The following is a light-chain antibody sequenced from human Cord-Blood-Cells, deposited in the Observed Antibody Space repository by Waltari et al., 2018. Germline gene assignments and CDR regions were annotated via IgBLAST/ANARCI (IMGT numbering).Light chain of an antibody. CDR2: KDS. J-gene: IGLJ3*02. CDR1: VLAKKY. Sequence: SYELTQPSSVSVSPGQPARITCSGDVLAKKYARWFQQKPGQAPVPVIYKDSERPSGIPERFSGSSSGTTVTLTISGAQVEDEADYYCYSAADNNLVFGGGTKLTVL. V-gene: IGLV3-27*01. CDR3: YSAADNNLV.